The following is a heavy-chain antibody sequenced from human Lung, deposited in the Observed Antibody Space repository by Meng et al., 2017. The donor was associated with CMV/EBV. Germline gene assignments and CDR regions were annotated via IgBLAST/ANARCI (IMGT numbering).Heavy chain of an antibody. J-gene: IGHJ5*02. CDR1: GGSIRSSSHY. CDR2: IYYSGLT. CDR3: ARVWANGEGWFDP. Sequence: QLQVQESGPGRVKPSAPLSLPCTVSGGSIRSSSHYWGWIRQPPGKGLEWIGNIYYSGLTSYNPSLKSRVTISVDTSKNQFSLKLSSVTAADTAVFYCARVWANGEGWFDPWGQGTLVTVSS. V-gene: IGHV4-39*07. D-gene: IGHD2-8*01.